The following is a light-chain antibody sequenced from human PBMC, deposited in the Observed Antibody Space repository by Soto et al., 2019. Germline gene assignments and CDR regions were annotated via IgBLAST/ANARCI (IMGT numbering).Light chain of an antibody. J-gene: IGKJ1*01. CDR1: QSISSW. V-gene: IGKV1-5*03. CDR3: QQYNSYPWT. Sequence: DIQMTQSPSTLSASVGDRVTITCRATQSISSWLAWYQQKPGKAPKRLIYKASSLESGVPSRFSGSGSGTELTLTISILQPDDFATYYCQQYNSYPWTFGQGTKVEIK. CDR2: KAS.